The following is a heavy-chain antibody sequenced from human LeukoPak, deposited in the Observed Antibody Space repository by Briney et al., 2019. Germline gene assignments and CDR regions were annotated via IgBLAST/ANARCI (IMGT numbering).Heavy chain of an antibody. CDR1: GFTFNSYW. CDR3: ARVGGYSSGWYFSS. CDR2: IKQDGSEK. J-gene: IGHJ4*02. Sequence: PGGSLRLSCAASGFTFNSYWMSWVRQAPGKGLEWVANIKQDGSEKNYVDSVKGRFTISRDNAKNSLYLQMNSLRAEDTAVYYCARVGGYSSGWYFSSWGQGTLVTVSS. V-gene: IGHV3-7*01. D-gene: IGHD6-19*01.